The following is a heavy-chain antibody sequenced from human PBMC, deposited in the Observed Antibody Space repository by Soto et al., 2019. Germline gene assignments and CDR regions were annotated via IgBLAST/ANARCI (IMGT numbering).Heavy chain of an antibody. CDR3: AREGGRSGWSFRPIYYFDY. V-gene: IGHV1-69*04. J-gene: IGHJ4*02. CDR2: IIPILGIA. CDR1: GGTFSSYT. Sequence: ASVKVSCKASGGTFSSYTISWVRQAPGQGLEWMGRIIPILGIANYAQKFQGRVTITADKSTSTAYMELSSLRSEDTAVYYCAREGGRSGWSFRPIYYFDYWGQGTLVTVSS. D-gene: IGHD6-19*01.